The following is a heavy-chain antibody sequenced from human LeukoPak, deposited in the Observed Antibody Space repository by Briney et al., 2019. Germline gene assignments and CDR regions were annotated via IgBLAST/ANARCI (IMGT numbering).Heavy chain of an antibody. V-gene: IGHV3-21*01. CDR1: GFTFSSYS. CDR2: ISSSSSYI. Sequence: SGGSLRLSCAASGFTFSSYSMNWVRQAPGKGLEWVSSISSSSSYIYYADSVKGRFTISRDNAKNSLYLQMNSLRAEDTAVYYCARDPFTTKWELTVWYYFDYWGQGTQVTVSS. CDR3: ARDPFTTKWELTVWYYFDY. D-gene: IGHD1-26*01. J-gene: IGHJ4*02.